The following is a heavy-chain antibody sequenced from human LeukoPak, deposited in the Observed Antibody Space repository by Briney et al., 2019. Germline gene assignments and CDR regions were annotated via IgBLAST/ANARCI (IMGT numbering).Heavy chain of an antibody. CDR2: ISGSGGSA. CDR1: GFTFSSDA. V-gene: IGHV3-23*01. J-gene: IGHJ4*02. CDR3: AKDRGRTWVQVAN. D-gene: IGHD2-15*01. Sequence: GGSLRLSCIGTGFTFSSDAMGWVRQAPGKGLEWVSGISGSGGSAYYADSVKGRFTISRDNSKNTLYLQMNSLRVEDTAVYYCAKDRGRTWVQVANWGQGTLVTVSS.